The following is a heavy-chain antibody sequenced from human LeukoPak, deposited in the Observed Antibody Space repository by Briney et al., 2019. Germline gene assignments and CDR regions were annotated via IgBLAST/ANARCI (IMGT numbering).Heavy chain of an antibody. Sequence: ASVKVSCKASGYTFTGYYKHWVRQAPGQGLEWMGRINPNSGGTNYAQKFQGRVTMTRDTSISTAYMELSRLRSDDTAVYYCAGRLGHCSSINCPSPWGQGTMVTVSS. D-gene: IGHD2-2*01. CDR1: GYTFTGYY. V-gene: IGHV1-2*06. CDR2: INPNSGGT. J-gene: IGHJ3*01. CDR3: AGRLGHCSSINCPSP.